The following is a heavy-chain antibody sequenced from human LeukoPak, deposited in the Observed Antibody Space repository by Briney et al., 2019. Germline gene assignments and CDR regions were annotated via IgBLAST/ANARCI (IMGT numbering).Heavy chain of an antibody. V-gene: IGHV3-33*01. J-gene: IGHJ6*02. D-gene: IGHD6-19*01. CDR2: IWYDGSNK. CDR3: AGQYSSGWYDVGNYYYGMDV. CDR1: GFTFSSYG. Sequence: PGRSLRLSCAASGFTFSSYGMHWVRQAPGKGLEWVAVIWYDGSNKYYADSVKGRFTISRDNSKNTLYLQMNSLSAEDTAVYYCAGQYSSGWYDVGNYYYGMDVWGQGTTVTVSS.